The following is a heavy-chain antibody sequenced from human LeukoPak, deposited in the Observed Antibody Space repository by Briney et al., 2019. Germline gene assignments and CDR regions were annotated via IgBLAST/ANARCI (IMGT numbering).Heavy chain of an antibody. V-gene: IGHV3-21*01. J-gene: IGHJ6*02. D-gene: IGHD5-18*01. CDR3: ARDGNADTAMVKLYYYGMDV. CDR1: GFTFSSYS. Sequence: TGGSLRLSCAASGFTFSSYSMNWVRQAPGKGLEWVSSISSSSSYIYYADSVKGRFTISRDNAKNSLYLQMNSLRAEDTAVYYCARDGNADTAMVKLYYYGMDVWGQGTTVTVSS. CDR2: ISSSSSYI.